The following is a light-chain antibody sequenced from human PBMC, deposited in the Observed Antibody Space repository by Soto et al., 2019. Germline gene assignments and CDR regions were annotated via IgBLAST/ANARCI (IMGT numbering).Light chain of an antibody. CDR2: GNS. V-gene: IGLV1-40*01. CDR1: SSNIGAGYD. CDR3: QSYDSSRRGYGV. J-gene: IGLJ2*01. Sequence: QSVLTQPPSVSGAPGQRVTISCTGSSSNIGAGYDVHWYQQLPGTAPKLLIYGNSNRPSGVPDRFSGSKSGTSASLAITGLKAEDEADYYCQSYDSSRRGYGVLGGGTKLPAL.